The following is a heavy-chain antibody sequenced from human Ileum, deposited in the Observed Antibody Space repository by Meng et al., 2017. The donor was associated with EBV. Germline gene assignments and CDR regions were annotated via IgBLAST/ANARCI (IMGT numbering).Heavy chain of an antibody. CDR2: IYHSGST. CDR1: GGSISSSNW. D-gene: IGHD6-19*01. V-gene: IGHV4-4*02. J-gene: IGHJ4*02. Sequence: LPGAGPGLGKPSGTLSLPCAVSGGSISSSNWWSWVRQPPGKGLEWIGEIYHSGSTNYNPSLKSRVTISVDKSKNQFSLNLSSVTAADTAVYYCARVGQWLPIDYWGQGTLVTVSS. CDR3: ARVGQWLPIDY.